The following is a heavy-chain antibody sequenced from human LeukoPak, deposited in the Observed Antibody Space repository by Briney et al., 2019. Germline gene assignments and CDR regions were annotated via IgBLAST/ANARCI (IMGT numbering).Heavy chain of an antibody. CDR1: GYTFTSYN. J-gene: IGHJ4*02. CDR2: VSAHTGNT. CDR3: AIIIIRAY. D-gene: IGHD2/OR15-2a*01. V-gene: IGHV1-18*01. Sequence: ASVKVSCKASGYTFTSYNINWVRQAPGQGLEWMGWVSAHTGNTNYAQKFQGRVTMTTDTSTSTAYMELRSLGSDDTAAYYCAIIIIRAYWGQGTLVTVSS.